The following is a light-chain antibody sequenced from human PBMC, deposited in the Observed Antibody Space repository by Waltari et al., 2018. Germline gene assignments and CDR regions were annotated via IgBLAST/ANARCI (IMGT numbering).Light chain of an antibody. CDR2: WAS. J-gene: IGKJ4*01. CDR3: QQYYSTPLT. V-gene: IGKV4-1*01. Sequence: SVLYSSNNKNYLAWYQQKPGQLPKLLIYWASTRESGVPDRFSGSGSGTDFTLTISSLQAEDVAVYYCQQYYSTPLTCGGGTKVEIK. CDR1: SVLYSSNNKNY.